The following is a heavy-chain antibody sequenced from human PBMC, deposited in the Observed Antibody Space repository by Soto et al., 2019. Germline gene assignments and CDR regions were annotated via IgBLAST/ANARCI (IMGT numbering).Heavy chain of an antibody. D-gene: IGHD5-12*01. CDR2: IYYSGST. J-gene: IGHJ4*02. CDR3: ASGYEFDY. Sequence: IRQPPGKGLEWIGYIYYSGSTNYNPSLKSRVTISVDTSKNQFSLKLSSVTAADTAVYYCASGYEFDYWGQGTLVTVSS. V-gene: IGHV4-59*08.